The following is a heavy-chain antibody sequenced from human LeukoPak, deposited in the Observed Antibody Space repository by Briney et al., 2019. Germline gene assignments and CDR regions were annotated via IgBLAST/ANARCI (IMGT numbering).Heavy chain of an antibody. J-gene: IGHJ4*02. Sequence: PSETLSLTCTVSGYSISSGYYWGWIRQPPGKGLEWIGSIYHSGSTYYNPSLKSRVTISADTSKNQFSLKLSSVTAADTAVYYCARDVGAVAGTGYWSQGTLVTVSS. CDR2: IYHSGST. V-gene: IGHV4-38-2*02. CDR3: ARDVGAVAGTGY. D-gene: IGHD6-19*01. CDR1: GYSISSGYY.